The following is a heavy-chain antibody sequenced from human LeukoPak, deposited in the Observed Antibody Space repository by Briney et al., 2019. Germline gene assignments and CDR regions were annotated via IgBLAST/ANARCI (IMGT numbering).Heavy chain of an antibody. CDR3: ARARTDLGDYDY. CDR1: GGSISSGYY. D-gene: IGHD4-17*01. Sequence: SETLSLTCTVSGGSISSGYYWGWIRQPPGKGLEWIGNIFHSGSSYYNPSLESRVTMSTATSKNQFSLRLISVTAADTAVYYCARARTDLGDYDYWGQGTLVTVSS. J-gene: IGHJ4*02. CDR2: IFHSGSS. V-gene: IGHV4-38-2*02.